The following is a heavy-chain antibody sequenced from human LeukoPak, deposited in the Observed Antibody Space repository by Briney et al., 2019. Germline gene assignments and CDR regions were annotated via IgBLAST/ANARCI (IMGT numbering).Heavy chain of an antibody. Sequence: SETLSLTCAVSGGSISSSNWWSWVRQPPGKGLEWIGEIYHSGSTNYNPSLKSRVTISVDTSKNQFSLKLNSVTAADTAVYYCAREGSSWYDYWGQGTLVTVSS. J-gene: IGHJ4*02. D-gene: IGHD6-13*01. V-gene: IGHV4-4*02. CDR2: IYHSGST. CDR3: AREGSSWYDY. CDR1: GGSISSSNW.